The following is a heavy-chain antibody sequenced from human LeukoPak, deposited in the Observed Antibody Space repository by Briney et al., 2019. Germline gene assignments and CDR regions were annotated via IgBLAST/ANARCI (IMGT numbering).Heavy chain of an antibody. CDR3: ATGIVPAAIYYYYYYIDV. V-gene: IGHV1-69*05. D-gene: IGHD2-2*02. J-gene: IGHJ6*03. CDR2: ITPIFCTA. CDR1: GGTFSSYA. Sequence: SVRVSCKASGGTFSSYAISWVRQAPGEGVEGMGGITPIFCTANYAQTLQGGVTITTEETKSTAYMELSRLRAGERDVYYCATGIVPAAIYYYYYYIDVWGKGTTVTVSS.